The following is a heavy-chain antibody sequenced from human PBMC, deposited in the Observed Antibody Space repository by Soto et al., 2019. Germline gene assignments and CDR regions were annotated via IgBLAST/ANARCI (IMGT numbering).Heavy chain of an antibody. V-gene: IGHV4-34*01. J-gene: IGHJ1*01. Sequence: PSETLSLTCAVYGVSFSGYYWSWIRQPPGKGLEWIGEINHSGSTNYSPSLKSRVTISVDTSKNQFSLKLSSVTAADTAVYYCARGSGWFPRYFQHWGQGTLVTVSS. CDR1: GVSFSGYY. CDR2: INHSGST. D-gene: IGHD6-19*01. CDR3: ARGSGWFPRYFQH.